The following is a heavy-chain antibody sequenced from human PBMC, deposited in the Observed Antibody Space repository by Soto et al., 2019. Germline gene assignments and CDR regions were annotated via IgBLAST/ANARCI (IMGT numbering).Heavy chain of an antibody. D-gene: IGHD3-10*01. Sequence: PGGSLRLSCAASGFTFSSYARSWVRQAPGKGLEWVSAISGSGGSTYYADSVKGRFTISRDNSKNTLYLQMNSLRAEDTAVYYCANYGSRITDAFDIWGQGTMVTVSS. J-gene: IGHJ3*02. CDR1: GFTFSSYA. V-gene: IGHV3-23*01. CDR2: ISGSGGST. CDR3: ANYGSRITDAFDI.